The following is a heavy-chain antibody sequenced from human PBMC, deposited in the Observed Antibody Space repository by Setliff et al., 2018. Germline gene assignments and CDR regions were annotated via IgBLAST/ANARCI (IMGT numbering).Heavy chain of an antibody. CDR1: GFSFSGSA. CDR3: TFARDGYDVFDI. D-gene: IGHD5-18*01. CDR2: IRGRTDNYAT. V-gene: IGHV3-73*01. J-gene: IGHJ3*02. Sequence: GGSLRLSCAASGFSFSGSAVYWVRQASVKGLEWIGRIRGRTDNYATAYAASVRGRFTISRDDSRNTAYLQMNSLKTEDTAVYYCTFARDGYDVFDIWGQGTMVTVS.